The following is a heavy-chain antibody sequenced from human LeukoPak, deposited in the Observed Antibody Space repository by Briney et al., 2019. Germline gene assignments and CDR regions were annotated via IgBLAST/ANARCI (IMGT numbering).Heavy chain of an antibody. CDR2: ISYSGST. CDR1: GGSISSSSYY. J-gene: IGHJ4*02. CDR3: ARTVFTFGGVITVFDY. Sequence: SETLSLTCTVSGGSISSSSYYWGCIRQPPGKGLEWIGTISYSGSTYYNPSLKSRVTISVDTSKNQFSLNLSSVTAADTAVYYCARTVFTFGGVITVFDYWGQGTLVTVSS. D-gene: IGHD3-16*02. V-gene: IGHV4-39*01.